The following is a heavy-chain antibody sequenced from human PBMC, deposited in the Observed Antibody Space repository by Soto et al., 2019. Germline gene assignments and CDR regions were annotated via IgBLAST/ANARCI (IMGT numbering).Heavy chain of an antibody. CDR1: GFTFSSYG. J-gene: IGHJ4*02. CDR2: ISYDGSTT. D-gene: IGHD2-15*01. V-gene: IGHV3-30*18. CDR3: AKDTASGGSPLDY. Sequence: QVQLVESGGGVVQPGRSLRLSCAASGFTFSSYGMHWVRQAPGKGLKWVAIISYDGSTTYYADSVKGRFTISRDNSKNTVYLQMNSLRPEDTAVYYCAKDTASGGSPLDYWGQGTLVTVSS.